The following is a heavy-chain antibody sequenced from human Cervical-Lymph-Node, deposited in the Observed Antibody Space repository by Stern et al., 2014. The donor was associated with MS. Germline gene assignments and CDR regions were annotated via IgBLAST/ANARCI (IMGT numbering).Heavy chain of an antibody. J-gene: IGHJ4*02. CDR3: ARSPATPSGYDRFDY. D-gene: IGHD5-12*01. CDR1: GYLFDDYW. CDR2: IFPRDSNT. Sequence: VQLVESGAEVKKPGESLKISCEASGYLFDDYWIGWVRQMSGRGLELVAIIFPRDSNTRYSPSVQGQVTISADKSISTAYLPWSSLKPSNPPMYSCARSPATPSGYDRFDYWGQGALVTVSS. V-gene: IGHV5-51*03.